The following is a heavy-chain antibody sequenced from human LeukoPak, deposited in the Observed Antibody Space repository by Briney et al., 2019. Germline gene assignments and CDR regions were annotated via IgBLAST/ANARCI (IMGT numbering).Heavy chain of an antibody. D-gene: IGHD3-10*01. CDR3: ARRSSRYFGSRSYRKYYFDY. Sequence: PSETLSLTCTVSGGSISSGSYYWSWIRQPAGKGLEWIGRIYTSGSTNYNPSLKSRVTISVDTSKNQFSLKLSSVTAADTAVYYCARRSSRYFGSRSYRKYYFDYWGQGTLVIVSS. J-gene: IGHJ4*02. CDR2: IYTSGST. CDR1: GGSISSGSYY. V-gene: IGHV4-61*02.